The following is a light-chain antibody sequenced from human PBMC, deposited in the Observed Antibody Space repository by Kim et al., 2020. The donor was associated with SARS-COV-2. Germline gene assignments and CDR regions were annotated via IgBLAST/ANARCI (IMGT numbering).Light chain of an antibody. CDR1: ENINID. CDR3: LQHHNWPPALT. CDR2: DAS. V-gene: IGKV3-11*01. Sequence: LGGRATLACRSSENINIDLAWYQQKPGQAPRLLIYDASKRVTGIPARFSGSVSGIDFTLTISSLEPEDFAVYYGLQHHNWPPALTFGGGTKVDIK. J-gene: IGKJ4*01.